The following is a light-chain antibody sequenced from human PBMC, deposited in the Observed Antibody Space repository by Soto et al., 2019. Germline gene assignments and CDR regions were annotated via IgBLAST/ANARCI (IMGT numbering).Light chain of an antibody. CDR3: QQYNSYSVT. CDR1: QSISSW. Sequence: DIQVTQSPSSLSASVGDRVTITCRASQSISSWLAWYQQKPGKAPKLLIYDASSLESGVPSRFSGSGSGTEFTLTISSLQPDDFATYYCQQYNSYSVTFGGGTKV. J-gene: IGKJ4*01. CDR2: DAS. V-gene: IGKV1-5*01.